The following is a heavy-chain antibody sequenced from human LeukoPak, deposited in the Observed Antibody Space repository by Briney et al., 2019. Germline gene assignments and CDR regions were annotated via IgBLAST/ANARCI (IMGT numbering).Heavy chain of an antibody. CDR2: ISGSGGSA. V-gene: IGHV3-23*01. Sequence: PGGSLRLSCAASGFTFSSYAMSWVRQAPGKGLEWVSDISGSGGSAYYADSVKGRFTISRDNSKDTLYLQMNSLRAEDTAVYYCAKCSGWFVRGKDYYYYYMDVWGKGTTVTVSS. CDR3: AKCSGWFVRGKDYYYYYMDV. CDR1: GFTFSSYA. D-gene: IGHD6-19*01. J-gene: IGHJ6*03.